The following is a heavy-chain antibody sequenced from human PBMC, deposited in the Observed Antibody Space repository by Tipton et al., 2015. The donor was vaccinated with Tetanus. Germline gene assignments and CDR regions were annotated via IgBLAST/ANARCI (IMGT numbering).Heavy chain of an antibody. D-gene: IGHD2/OR15-2a*01. CDR1: GSSMSSYY. V-gene: IGHV4-59*01. CDR3: ARVKVSVYGTQVDYFLDS. Sequence: TLSLTCSVSGSSMSSYYWSWIRQTPGNRLEWIGYITYSARTNYNPSLTSRVTLPLEASKNEFSLRLSSVTAADTALYHCARVKVSVYGTQVDYFLDSWGQGTLVTVSS. J-gene: IGHJ4*02. CDR2: ITYSART.